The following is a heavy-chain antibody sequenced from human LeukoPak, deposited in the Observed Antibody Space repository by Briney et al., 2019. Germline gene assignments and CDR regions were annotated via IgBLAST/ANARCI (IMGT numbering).Heavy chain of an antibody. D-gene: IGHD2-2*01. CDR3: ARRQGCSSTSCPPDY. Sequence: GESLKISCSGSGYNFTTYWIGWVRQMPGKGLEWMGIIYPGDSDTRYTPSFQGQVTMSADKSINTAYLQWSGLKPSDSAMYYCARRQGCSSTSCPPDYWGQGTLVTVSP. CDR2: IYPGDSDT. V-gene: IGHV5-51*01. J-gene: IGHJ4*02. CDR1: GYNFTTYW.